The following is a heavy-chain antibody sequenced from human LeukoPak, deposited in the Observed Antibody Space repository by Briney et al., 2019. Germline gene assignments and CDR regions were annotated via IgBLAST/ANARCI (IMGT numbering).Heavy chain of an antibody. J-gene: IGHJ4*02. CDR3: ARQIGYCSDGDCYFDY. V-gene: IGHV3-53*01. D-gene: IGHD2-15*01. Sequence: GGSLRLSCAASGFTVSSNYMNWVRQAPGRGLEWVSVLYPGGTTFYADSVEGRFTISRDKSKNTLFLQMASLRAEDTAVYHCARQIGYCSDGDCYFDYWGQGTLVTVSS. CDR2: LYPGGTT. CDR1: GFTVSSNY.